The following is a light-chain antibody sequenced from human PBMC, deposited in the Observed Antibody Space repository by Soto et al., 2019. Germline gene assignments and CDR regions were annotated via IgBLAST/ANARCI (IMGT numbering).Light chain of an antibody. V-gene: IGKV3-20*01. CDR1: QSVGSF. Sequence: EVVLTQSPDTLSLSPGERATLSCRASQSVGSFLAWYQQKPGQAPRLLIYDTSSRATGIPDRFSGSGSGTDFTLTISRLEPEDFAVYYCQQYGSSQWTFGQGTEVDIK. J-gene: IGKJ1*01. CDR3: QQYGSSQWT. CDR2: DTS.